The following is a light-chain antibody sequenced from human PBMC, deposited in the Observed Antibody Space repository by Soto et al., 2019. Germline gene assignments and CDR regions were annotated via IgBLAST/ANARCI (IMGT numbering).Light chain of an antibody. CDR1: SSNIGNNY. CDR3: GTWDTSLSAGVV. V-gene: IGLV1-51*02. J-gene: IGLJ2*01. CDR2: ENN. Sequence: QSVLTQPPSVSAAPGQKVTISCSGSSSNIGNNYVSWYQHLPGTAPKLLIYENNKRPSGIPDRFSGSKSGTSATLGITGLQTGDEADYYCGTWDTSLSAGVVFGGGTKLTVL.